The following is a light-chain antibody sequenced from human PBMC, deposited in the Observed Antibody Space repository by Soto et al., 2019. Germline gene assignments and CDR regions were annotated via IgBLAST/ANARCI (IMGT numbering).Light chain of an antibody. Sequence: QSALTQPASVSGSPGQSITISCTGTSSDVGAYNFVSWYQQHPGKLPKLMIFDVSRRPSGVSDRFSGSKSGNTASLTISGLQAEDEGDYYCSTYTSPSPHVFGSGTKLTVL. CDR1: SSDVGAYNF. J-gene: IGLJ1*01. CDR3: STYTSPSPHV. CDR2: DVS. V-gene: IGLV2-14*03.